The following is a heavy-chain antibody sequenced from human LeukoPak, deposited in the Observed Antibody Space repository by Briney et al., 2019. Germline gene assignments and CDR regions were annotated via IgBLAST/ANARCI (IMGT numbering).Heavy chain of an antibody. Sequence: SETLSLTCTVSGGSISSDHWSWIRQPPGKELEYIGYKYHSGSFNYNPSLKSRVTISVDTSKNQLSLNVRSVTAADTAVYYCARVGYHDSISYYFDHWGQGILVTVSS. CDR2: KYHSGSF. CDR1: GGSISSDH. CDR3: ARVGYHDSISYYFDH. J-gene: IGHJ4*02. D-gene: IGHD3-22*01. V-gene: IGHV4-59*01.